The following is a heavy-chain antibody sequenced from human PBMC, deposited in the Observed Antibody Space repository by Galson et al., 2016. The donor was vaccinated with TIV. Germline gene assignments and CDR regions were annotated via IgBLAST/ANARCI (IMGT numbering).Heavy chain of an antibody. CDR1: GDSLSDLS. J-gene: IGHJ4*02. D-gene: IGHD2/OR15-2a*01. CDR2: FDPEQHKK. Sequence: SVKVSCKVSGDSLSDLSMHWVRQAPGKGLEWMAGFDPEQHKKIYAQKLEGRVTLTDVTSTDTAFLELSSLSFEDTAVYYCASVAWFPGLSLDNWGQGTLVIVSS. CDR3: ASVAWFPGLSLDN. V-gene: IGHV1-24*01.